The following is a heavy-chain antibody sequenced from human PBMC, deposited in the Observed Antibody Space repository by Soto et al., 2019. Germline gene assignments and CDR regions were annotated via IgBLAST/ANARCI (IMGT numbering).Heavy chain of an antibody. V-gene: IGHV3-23*01. CDR1: GFTFSSYA. CDR3: AKENGYSRSWFEFDY. J-gene: IGHJ4*02. CDR2: ISGSGGST. Sequence: EVQLLESGGGLVQPGGSLRLSCAASGFTFSSYAMSWDRQAPGKELEWVSAISGSGGSTYYADSVKGRFTISRDNSKNTLYLQMNSLRAEDTAVYYCAKENGYSRSWFEFDYWGQGTLVTVSS. D-gene: IGHD6-13*01.